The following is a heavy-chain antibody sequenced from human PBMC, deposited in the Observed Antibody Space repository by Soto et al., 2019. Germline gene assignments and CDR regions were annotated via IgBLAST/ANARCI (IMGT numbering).Heavy chain of an antibody. Sequence: ASVKVSCKASGYTFTGYYMHWVRQAPGQGLEWMGIINPSGGSTSYAQKFQGRVTMTRDTSTSTVYMELSSLRSEDTAVYYCARDLAVLVPAAKGDLGYWGQGTLVTVSS. CDR3: ARDLAVLVPAAKGDLGY. V-gene: IGHV1-46*01. D-gene: IGHD2-2*01. CDR1: GYTFTGYY. CDR2: INPSGGST. J-gene: IGHJ4*02.